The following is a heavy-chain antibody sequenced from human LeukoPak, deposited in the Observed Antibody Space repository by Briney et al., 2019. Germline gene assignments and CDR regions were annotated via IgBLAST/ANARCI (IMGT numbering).Heavy chain of an antibody. CDR2: IYHSGST. V-gene: IGHV4-4*02. J-gene: IGHJ4*02. Sequence: PSGTLSLTCAVSGGSLSSSNWWSWVRQPPGKGLEWIGEIYHSGSTNYNPPPKRRATISVDKSSNQFSLKMSSVTAADTAAYYCASDRGDYDSSGYYFDYWGQGTLVTVSS. D-gene: IGHD3-22*01. CDR3: ASDRGDYDSSGYYFDY. CDR1: GGSLSSSNW.